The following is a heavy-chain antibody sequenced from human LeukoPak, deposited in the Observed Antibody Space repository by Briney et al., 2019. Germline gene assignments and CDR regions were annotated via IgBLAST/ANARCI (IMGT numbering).Heavy chain of an antibody. Sequence: GGSLRLSCAASGFTFSNAWMSWVRQAPGKGLEWVSYISSSGSIIYYADSVKGRFPISRDNAKNSLSLQMNSLRAEDTAVYYCAKSSLEELGYPGKYGMDVWGQGTTVTVSS. J-gene: IGHJ6*02. V-gene: IGHV3-11*04. CDR3: AKSSLEELGYPGKYGMDV. CDR2: ISSSGSII. D-gene: IGHD5-12*01. CDR1: GFTFSNAW.